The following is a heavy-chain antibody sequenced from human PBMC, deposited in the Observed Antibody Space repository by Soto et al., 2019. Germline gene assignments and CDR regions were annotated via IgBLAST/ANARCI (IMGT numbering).Heavy chain of an antibody. CDR3: ARGLYSSSWYVDH. CDR2: IYNSGTT. J-gene: IGHJ5*02. V-gene: IGHV4-31*03. CDR1: GASISSGGYY. Sequence: QVQLQASGPGLVKPSQTLPLTCTVAGASISSGGYYWSWIRQQPGKGLEWIGHIYNSGTTYYNPSLKSRVILLVDKSKNQFSLKVSSVTAADTAVYYCARGLYSSSWYVDHWGQGALVTVSS. D-gene: IGHD6-13*01.